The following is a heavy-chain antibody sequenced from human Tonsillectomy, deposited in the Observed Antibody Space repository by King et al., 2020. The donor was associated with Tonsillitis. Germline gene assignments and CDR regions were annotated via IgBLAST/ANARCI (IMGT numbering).Heavy chain of an antibody. CDR3: ARRPTIYFWFDP. D-gene: IGHD2/OR15-2a*01. J-gene: IGHJ5*02. CDR2: IYYSGST. CDR1: GASISSYY. V-gene: IGHV4-59*08. Sequence: VQLQESGPGLVKPSETLSLTCTVSGASISSYYWSWIRQPPGKGLEWIGFIYYSGSTNYNPSLKSRVTISVDTSKNQFSLKLSSVTAADTAVYYCARRPTIYFWFDPWGQGTLVTVSS.